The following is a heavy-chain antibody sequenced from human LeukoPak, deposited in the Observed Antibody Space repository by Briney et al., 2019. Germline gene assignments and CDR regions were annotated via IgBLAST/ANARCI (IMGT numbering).Heavy chain of an antibody. CDR3: ARDPVGATFYLGPYYYYGMDV. Sequence: SETLSLTCTVSGGSISSGDSSWSWIRQPPGKGLEWIGYIYYSGSTYYNPSLKSRVTISVDTSKNQFSLKLSSVTAADTAVYYCARDPVGATFYLGPYYYYGMDVWGQGTTVTASS. CDR1: GGSISSGDSS. D-gene: IGHD1-26*01. J-gene: IGHJ6*02. CDR2: IYYSGST. V-gene: IGHV4-30-4*01.